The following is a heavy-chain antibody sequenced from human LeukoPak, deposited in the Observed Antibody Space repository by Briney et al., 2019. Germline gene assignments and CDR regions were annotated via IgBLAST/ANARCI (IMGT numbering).Heavy chain of an antibody. CDR3: ARENYYGSGSPPRFDP. CDR2: MNPNGGNT. Sequence: PGASVKVSCKASGYTFTSYDINWVRQATGQGLEWMGWMNPNGGNTGYAQKFQGRVTMTRNTSISTAYMELSSLSSEDTAVYYCARENYYGSGSPPRFDPWGQGTLVTVSS. V-gene: IGHV1-8*01. J-gene: IGHJ5*02. CDR1: GYTFTSYD. D-gene: IGHD3-10*01.